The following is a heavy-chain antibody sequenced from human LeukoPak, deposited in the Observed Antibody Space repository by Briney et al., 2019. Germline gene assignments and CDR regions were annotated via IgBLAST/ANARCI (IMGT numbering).Heavy chain of an antibody. Sequence: SETLSLTCTVSGDSLRNYYWSWIRQTPGQGLEWIGCFYNSGNTKCNPSLKSRVTISVDTSKNQFSLNLSSVTAADTAVYYCARGDCSGTHCPERFDPWGQGTLVTVSS. CDR2: FYNSGNT. CDR1: GDSLRNYY. V-gene: IGHV4-59*01. J-gene: IGHJ5*02. CDR3: ARGDCSGTHCPERFDP. D-gene: IGHD2-15*01.